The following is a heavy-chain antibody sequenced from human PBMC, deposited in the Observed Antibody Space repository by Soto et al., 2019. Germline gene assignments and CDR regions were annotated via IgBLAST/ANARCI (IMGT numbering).Heavy chain of an antibody. V-gene: IGHV5-51*01. CDR2: IHPADSDT. J-gene: IGHJ4*02. CDR1: GYRFTFYW. CDR3: ARHTGAGQLVLDY. Sequence: EVQLVQSGAEVKKPGESLKISCKGSGYRFTFYWIGWVRQMPGKGLEWMGIIHPADSDTRYSPSFQGQVSFSADKSINTAYLQWSSLKASDSDIYYCARHTGAGQLVLDYWGQGTLVTVSS. D-gene: IGHD6-6*01.